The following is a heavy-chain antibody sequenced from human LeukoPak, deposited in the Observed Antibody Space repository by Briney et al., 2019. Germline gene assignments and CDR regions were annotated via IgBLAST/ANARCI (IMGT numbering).Heavy chain of an antibody. CDR2: ISGSGGNT. D-gene: IGHD2-2*01. CDR1: GFTFSSYA. J-gene: IGHJ4*02. CDR3: AKEGCRSTRCYLYFDS. V-gene: IGHV3-23*01. Sequence: GGSLRLSCAASGFTFSSYAMTWARQAPGKGLEWVSAISGSGGNTYYADSVKGRFTISRDSSKNTLYLQMSSLRAEGTAVYYCAKEGCRSTRCYLYFDSWGQGPLFTVS.